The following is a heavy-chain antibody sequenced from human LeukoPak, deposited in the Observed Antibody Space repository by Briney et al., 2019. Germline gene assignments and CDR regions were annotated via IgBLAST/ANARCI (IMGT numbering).Heavy chain of an antibody. CDR3: ARGGLITGTAMDV. Sequence: ASVKVSCKASGATFSSYAISWVRQAPGPGLEWMGGIIPIFGRANYAQKFQGRVTITTDESTSTAYMELSSMRSEDTAVYYCARGGLITGTAMDVWGKGTTVTVSS. V-gene: IGHV1-69*05. CDR2: IIPIFGRA. J-gene: IGHJ6*03. CDR1: GATFSSYA. D-gene: IGHD1-7*01.